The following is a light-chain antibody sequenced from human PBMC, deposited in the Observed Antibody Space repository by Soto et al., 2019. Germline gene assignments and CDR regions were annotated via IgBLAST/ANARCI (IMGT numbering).Light chain of an antibody. CDR3: HQYGSSPAT. Sequence: EIVFTQSPSTLSLSPGERATLSCRASQSVSSSYLAWYQQTRGQAPRLLIYGATSRATAIPDRLSGSGSGTDFTLTISRLEPEDFAVYYCHQYGSSPATFGQGTKVDIK. J-gene: IGKJ1*01. CDR1: QSVSSSY. CDR2: GAT. V-gene: IGKV3-20*01.